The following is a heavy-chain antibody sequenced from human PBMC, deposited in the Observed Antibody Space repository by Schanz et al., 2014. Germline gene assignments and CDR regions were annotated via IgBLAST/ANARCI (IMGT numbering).Heavy chain of an antibody. CDR3: ARGRGCTGGSCYSWFDL. CDR1: GGTFSSYT. CDR2: IIPVLNIA. J-gene: IGHJ5*02. Sequence: QVQLVQSEAEVKKPGSSVKVSCKASGGTFSSYTISWVRQAPGQGLEWMGKIIPVLNIATYAQRFQGRVSITADTSTNTAYMELSSLTSEDTAVHYCARGRGCTGGSCYSWFDLWGQGTLVTVAS. D-gene: IGHD2-15*01. V-gene: IGHV1-69*02.